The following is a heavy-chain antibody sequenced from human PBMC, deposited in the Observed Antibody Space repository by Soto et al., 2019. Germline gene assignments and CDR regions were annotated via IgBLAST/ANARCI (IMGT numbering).Heavy chain of an antibody. V-gene: IGHV4-4*07. CDR3: ARSGHKESWFDP. J-gene: IGHJ5*02. CDR2: VYSSGSA. Sequence: QVQLQESGPGLVKPSETLSLSCTVSNGSISNYYWNWIRRPAGKGLEWIGRVYSSGSASYNPSLRSRVTMSVATSKNQYFLKLISVTAADTAVYYCARSGHKESWFDPWGQVTMVNVSS. D-gene: IGHD6-25*01. CDR1: NGSISNYY.